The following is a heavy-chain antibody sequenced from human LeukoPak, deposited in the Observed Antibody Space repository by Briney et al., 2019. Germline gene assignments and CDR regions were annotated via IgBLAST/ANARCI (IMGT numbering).Heavy chain of an antibody. Sequence: GASVKVSCKASGYTFTSYYMHWVRQAPGQGLEWMGIINPSGGSTSFAQKFQGRVTMTRDTSTSTVYMELSSLRSEDTAVYYCAGRRSSGWYAYWGQGTLVTVSS. CDR2: INPSGGST. V-gene: IGHV1-46*01. D-gene: IGHD6-19*01. CDR1: GYTFTSYY. J-gene: IGHJ4*02. CDR3: AGRRSSGWYAY.